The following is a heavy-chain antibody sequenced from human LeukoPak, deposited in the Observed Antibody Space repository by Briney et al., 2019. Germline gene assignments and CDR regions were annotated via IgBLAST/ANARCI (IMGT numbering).Heavy chain of an antibody. Sequence: SETLSLTRTVSGGSISSYYWSWIRQPAGKGLEWIGRIYTSGSTNCNPSLKSRVTMSVDTSKNQFSLKLSSVTAADTAVYYCARVHGDYPMYYFDYWGQGTLVTVSS. CDR3: ARVHGDYPMYYFDY. J-gene: IGHJ4*02. V-gene: IGHV4-4*07. CDR1: GGSISSYY. CDR2: IYTSGST. D-gene: IGHD4-17*01.